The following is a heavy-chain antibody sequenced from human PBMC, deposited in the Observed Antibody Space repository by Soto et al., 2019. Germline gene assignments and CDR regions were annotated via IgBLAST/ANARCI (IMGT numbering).Heavy chain of an antibody. D-gene: IGHD3-22*01. J-gene: IGHJ4*02. CDR1: GDTFTSYY. CDR2: INPSRGVA. CDR3: ERVSRLSSDHRFFDY. V-gene: IGHV1-46*01. Sequence: ASVKVSCNAFGDTFTSYYMHWVRQAPGQGLEWMGSINPSRGVADYAQRFQGRVSMTSDTSTSTVYMELSSLTSEDSAVYYWERVSRLSSDHRFFDYWGQGTPVTVSS.